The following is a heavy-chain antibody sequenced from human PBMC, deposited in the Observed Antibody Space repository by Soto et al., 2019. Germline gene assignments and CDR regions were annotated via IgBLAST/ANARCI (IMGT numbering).Heavy chain of an antibody. CDR2: IYSGGST. V-gene: IGHV3-66*01. CDR1: GFTVSSNY. D-gene: IGHD1-26*01. Sequence: EVQLVESGGGLVQPGGSLRLSCAASGFTVSSNYMSWVRQAPGKGLEWVSVIYSGGSTYYADSVKGRFTISRDNSKNTLYLQMNSQRAEDTAVYYCASLYSGSYYDRAWGQGTLVTVSS. CDR3: ASLYSGSYYDRA. J-gene: IGHJ4*02.